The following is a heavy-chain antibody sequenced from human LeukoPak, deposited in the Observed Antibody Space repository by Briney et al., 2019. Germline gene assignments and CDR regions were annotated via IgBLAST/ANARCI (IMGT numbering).Heavy chain of an antibody. V-gene: IGHV4-59*01. CDR3: ARGDSGSFSQFDC. D-gene: IGHD1-26*01. J-gene: IGHJ4*02. CDR1: GGSISSYY. CDR2: VYYSGST. Sequence: SETLSLTCTVSGGSISSYYWSWIRQPPGKGLEWIGYVYYSGSTNYNPSLKSRVTISVDASKNQFSLKLTSVTAADTAVYYCARGDSGSFSQFDCWGQGTLVTVSS.